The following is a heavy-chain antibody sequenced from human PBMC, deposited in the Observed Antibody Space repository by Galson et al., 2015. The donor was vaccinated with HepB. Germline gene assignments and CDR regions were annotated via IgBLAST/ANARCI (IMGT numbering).Heavy chain of an antibody. CDR1: GFTFSNYA. V-gene: IGHV3-23*01. CDR2: ISGSGGNT. CDR3: AKNLPLDRPVYHMDV. D-gene: IGHD5/OR15-5a*01. Sequence: SLRLSCAASGFTFSNYAMSWVRQAPGKGLEWVSTISGSGGNTYYGDSVKGRFTISRDNSKNTLYLHMNTLRAEDTAVYYCAKNLPLDRPVYHMDVWGQGTTVTVSS. J-gene: IGHJ6*02.